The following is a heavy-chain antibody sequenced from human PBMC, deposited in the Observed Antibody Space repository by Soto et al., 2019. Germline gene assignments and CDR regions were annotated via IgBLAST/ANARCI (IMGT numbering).Heavy chain of an antibody. J-gene: IGHJ6*02. CDR2: ISYDGSNK. CDR3: AKDLLSSSWYYYYGMDV. V-gene: IGHV3-30*18. D-gene: IGHD6-13*01. Sequence: GGSLRLSCAASGFTFSSYGMHWVRQAPGKGLEWVAVISYDGSNKYYADSVKGRFTISRDNSKNTLYLQMNSLRAEDTAVYYCAKDLLSSSWYYYYGMDVWGQGTTVTVSS. CDR1: GFTFSSYG.